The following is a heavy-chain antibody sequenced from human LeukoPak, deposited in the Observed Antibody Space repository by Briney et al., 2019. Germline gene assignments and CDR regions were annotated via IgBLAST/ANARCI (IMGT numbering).Heavy chain of an antibody. CDR1: GYTFTDYY. CDR3: ARSGSFWSGYYII. D-gene: IGHD3-3*01. J-gene: IGHJ4*02. Sequence: EASVKVSCKTSGYTFTDYYMHWVRQAPGQGLEWMGWINPNSGGTNYAQKFQGRVTMTRDTSISTAYMELSRLRSDDTAVYYCARSGSFWSGYYIIWGQGTLVTVSS. CDR2: INPNSGGT. V-gene: IGHV1-2*02.